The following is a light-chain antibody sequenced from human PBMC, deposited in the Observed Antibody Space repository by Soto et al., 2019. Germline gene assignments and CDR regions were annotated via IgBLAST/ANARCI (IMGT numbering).Light chain of an antibody. CDR2: DAS. CDR3: LQYDNLWT. V-gene: IGKV3-15*01. Sequence: EIELTQSPGTLSLSPGERATLSCRASQSVSSHLAWYQQTPGQAPRLLIYDASTRATGIPARFSGSGSGTEFTLTISSLQSEDFAVYYCLQYDNLWTFGQGTKVDIK. J-gene: IGKJ1*01. CDR1: QSVSSH.